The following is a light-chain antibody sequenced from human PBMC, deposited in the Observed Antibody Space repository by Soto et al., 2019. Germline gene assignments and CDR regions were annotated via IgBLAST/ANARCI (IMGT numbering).Light chain of an antibody. V-gene: IGLV2-14*01. J-gene: IGLJ1*01. CDR3: SSFTTTSTYV. Sequence: ALTRPASLLGSIGQSIAFSRTGPPRGVGGGDNYVSWYQQHPGKAPKLIIYDVSNRPSGVSNRFSGSKSGTTASLTISGLQAEDEADYYCSSFTTTSTYVFGTGTKVTVL. CDR1: PRGVGGGDNY. CDR2: DVS.